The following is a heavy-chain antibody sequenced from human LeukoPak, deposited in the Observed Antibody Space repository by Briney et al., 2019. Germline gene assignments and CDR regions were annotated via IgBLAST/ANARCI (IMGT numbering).Heavy chain of an antibody. Sequence: GGSLRLSCAASGLTVSSNYMSWVRQAPGKGLEWVSVIYSGGSTYYADSVKGRFTISRDNSKNRLYLQMNSLRAEDTAVYYCARGGAAMVLYYFDYWGQGTLVTVSS. CDR1: GLTVSSNY. D-gene: IGHD5-18*01. CDR2: IYSGGST. J-gene: IGHJ4*02. V-gene: IGHV3-53*01. CDR3: ARGGAAMVLYYFDY.